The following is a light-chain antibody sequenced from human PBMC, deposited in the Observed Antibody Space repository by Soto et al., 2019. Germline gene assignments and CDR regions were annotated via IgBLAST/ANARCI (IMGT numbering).Light chain of an antibody. Sequence: QPVLTQPASVSGSRGQSITISCTGTSSDVGTYNLVSWYQQHPGKAPKFMIYEVSKRPSGVSNRFSGSKSGNTASLTISGLQAEDEADYYCCSYAGSSTWVFGGGTKVTVL. V-gene: IGLV2-23*02. J-gene: IGLJ3*02. CDR2: EVS. CDR3: CSYAGSSTWV. CDR1: SSDVGTYNL.